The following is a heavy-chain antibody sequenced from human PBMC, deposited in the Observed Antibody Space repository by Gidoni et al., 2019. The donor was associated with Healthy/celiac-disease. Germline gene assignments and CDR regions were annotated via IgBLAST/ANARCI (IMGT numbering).Heavy chain of an antibody. CDR3: ARDGSGSYSAALDI. V-gene: IGHV3-33*01. D-gene: IGHD1-26*01. CDR2: IWYDGSNK. J-gene: IGHJ3*02. Sequence: LEWVAVIWYDGSNKYYADSVKGRFTISRDNSKNTLYLQMNSLRAEDTAVYYCARDGSGSYSAALDIWGQGTMVTVSS.